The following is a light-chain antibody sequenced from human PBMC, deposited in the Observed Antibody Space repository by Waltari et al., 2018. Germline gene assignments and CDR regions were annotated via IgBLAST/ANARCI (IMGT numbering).Light chain of an antibody. CDR3: QHYKNFPLT. V-gene: IGKV1-5*01. CDR1: EDINTW. CDR2: DAA. Sequence: DVQMTQSPSTLSASVGDRVTITCRASEDINTWLAWYQQKPGKAPKLLISDAASLKSGVPSRFSGSGSGTYFTLTITSMQPDDFATYYCQHYKNFPLTFGGGTNVEV. J-gene: IGKJ4*01.